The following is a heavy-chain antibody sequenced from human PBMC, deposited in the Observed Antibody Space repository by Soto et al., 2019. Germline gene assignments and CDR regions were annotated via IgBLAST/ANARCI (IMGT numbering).Heavy chain of an antibody. CDR2: IYSGGNT. Sequence: VQLVESGGGLVQPGGSLRLSCAASGFTVSSNYMSWVRQAPGKGLEWVSVIYSGGNTYYADSVKGRFTNSRHNSKNTLYLQMNSLRAEDTAVYYCARVETAPGIRGAFDIWGQGTMVTVSS. J-gene: IGHJ3*02. CDR1: GFTVSSNY. CDR3: ARVETAPGIRGAFDI. V-gene: IGHV3-53*04. D-gene: IGHD5-18*01.